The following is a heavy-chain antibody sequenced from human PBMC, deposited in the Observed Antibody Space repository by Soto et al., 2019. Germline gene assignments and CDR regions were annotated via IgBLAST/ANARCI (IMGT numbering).Heavy chain of an antibody. V-gene: IGHV6-1*01. CDR1: GDSVSSNSAA. CDR3: ARDSVENYSSSVDYYYYGMDV. Sequence: PSQTLSLTCAISGDSVSSNSAAWNWIRQSPSRGLEWLGRTYYRSKWYNDYAVSVKSRITINPDTSKNQFSLQLNSVTPEDTAVYYCARDSVENYSSSVDYYYYGMDVWGQGTTVTVSS. D-gene: IGHD6-6*01. CDR2: TYYRSKWYN. J-gene: IGHJ6*02.